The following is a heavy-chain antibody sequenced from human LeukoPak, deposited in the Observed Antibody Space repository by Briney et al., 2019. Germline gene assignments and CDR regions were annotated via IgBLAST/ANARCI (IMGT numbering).Heavy chain of an antibody. CDR3: ARVTVVPAAGGILDY. CDR2: ISSNGGST. Sequence: GGSLRLSCAASGFTFSSYAMHWVRQTPGKGLEYVSAISSNGGSTYYANSVKGRFTISRDNSKNTLYLQMGGLRAEDMAVYYCARVTVVPAAGGILDYWGQGTLVTVSS. V-gene: IGHV3-64*01. D-gene: IGHD2-2*01. J-gene: IGHJ4*02. CDR1: GFTFSSYA.